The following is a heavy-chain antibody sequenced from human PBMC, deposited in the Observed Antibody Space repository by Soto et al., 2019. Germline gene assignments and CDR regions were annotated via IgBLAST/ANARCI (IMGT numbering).Heavy chain of an antibody. CDR3: ARRDGYHFDY. D-gene: IGHD5-12*01. CDR2: ISSNGGST. J-gene: IGHJ4*02. Sequence: GGSLRLSCAASGFTFSSYAMHWVRQAPGKGLEYVSAISSNGGSTYYANSVKGRFTISRDNSKNTLYLQMGSLRAEDMAVYYCARRDGYHFDYWGQGTLVT. V-gene: IGHV3-64*01. CDR1: GFTFSSYA.